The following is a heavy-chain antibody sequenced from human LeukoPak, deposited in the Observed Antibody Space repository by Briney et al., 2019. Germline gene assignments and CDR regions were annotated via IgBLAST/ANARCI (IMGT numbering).Heavy chain of an antibody. CDR3: AKDSRVIAVAWDAFDI. V-gene: IGHV3-9*01. D-gene: IGHD6-19*01. Sequence: PWGSLRLSCAASGFTFDDYAMHWVRQAPGKGLEWVSGISWNSGSIGYADSVKGRFTISRDNAQNSLYLQMNSLRAEDTALYYCAKDSRVIAVAWDAFDIWGQGTMVTVSS. CDR1: GFTFDDYA. CDR2: ISWNSGSI. J-gene: IGHJ3*02.